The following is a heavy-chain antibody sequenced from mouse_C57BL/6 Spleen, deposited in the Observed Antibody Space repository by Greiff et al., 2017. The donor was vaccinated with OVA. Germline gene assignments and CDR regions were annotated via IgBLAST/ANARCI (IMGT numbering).Heavy chain of an antibody. J-gene: IGHJ1*03. CDR3: AREGDYGNWYFDV. Sequence: QVQLQQPGAELVRPGTSVKLSCKASGYTFTSYWMHWVKQRPGQGLEWIGVIDPSDSYTNYNQKFKGKATLTVDTSSSTAYMQLSSLTSEDSAVYYCAREGDYGNWYFDVWGTGTTVTVSS. D-gene: IGHD2-1*01. CDR1: GYTFTSYW. CDR2: IDPSDSYT. V-gene: IGHV1-59*01.